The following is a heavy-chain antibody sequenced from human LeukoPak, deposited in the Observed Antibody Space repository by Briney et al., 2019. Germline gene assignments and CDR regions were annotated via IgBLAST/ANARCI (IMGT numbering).Heavy chain of an antibody. CDR3: ARAMGHDLHSYGEYYFDY. Sequence: GGSLRLSCAASGFTFSSYEMNWVRQAPGKGLEWVSYISSSGSTIYYADSVKGRFTISRDNAKNSLYLQMNSLRAEDTAVYYCARAMGHDLHSYGEYYFDYWGQGTLVTVSS. CDR2: ISSSGSTI. CDR1: GFTFSSYE. V-gene: IGHV3-48*03. J-gene: IGHJ4*02. D-gene: IGHD5-18*01.